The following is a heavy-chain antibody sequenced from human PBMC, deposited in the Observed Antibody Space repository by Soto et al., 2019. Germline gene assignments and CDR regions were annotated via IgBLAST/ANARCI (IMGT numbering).Heavy chain of an antibody. CDR1: GXTXXGHV. CDR3: AREXYTHEGFDL. V-gene: IGHV1-2*02. Sequence: VQXVQSGAEVKEPGASVKVSCQASGXTXXGHVIHXXRQAPGQGLEWMGSINPNSGLRTYAERFRGRVTMTRDMSSRTVYMDLSSLTFDDTAVYYCAREXYTHEGFDLWGQGKTVTVSS. J-gene: IGHJ3*01. CDR2: INPNSGLR.